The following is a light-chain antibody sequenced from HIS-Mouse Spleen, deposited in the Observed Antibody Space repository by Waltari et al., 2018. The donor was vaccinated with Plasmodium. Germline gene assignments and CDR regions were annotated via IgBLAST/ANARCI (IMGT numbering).Light chain of an antibody. CDR2: AAS. CDR3: QQNYNTWT. V-gene: IGKV1-39*01. CDR1: QSISSY. Sequence: DIQMTQSPSSLSASVGDRVPITCRASQSISSYLNWYQQKPGKAPKLLIYAASSLQSGVPSRFSGSGAGTDFTLTISSLQPEDVATYYCQQNYNTWTFGQGTKVEIK. J-gene: IGKJ1*01.